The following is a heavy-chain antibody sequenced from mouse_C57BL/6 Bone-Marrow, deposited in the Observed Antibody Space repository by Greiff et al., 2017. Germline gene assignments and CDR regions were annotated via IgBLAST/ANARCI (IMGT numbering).Heavy chain of an antibody. V-gene: IGHV1-78*01. CDR1: GYTFTDHT. J-gene: IGHJ1*03. Sequence: QVQLQQSDAELVKPGASVKISCKASGYTFTDHTIHWMKQRPEQGLEWIGYIYPSDSSTKYNEKFKGKATLTVDKTSSTAYMQLNSLTSEDSAVXFCARRGFCYGGSSYGYFDVWGTGTTVTVSS. D-gene: IGHD1-1*01. CDR3: ARRGFCYGGSSYGYFDV. CDR2: IYPSDSST.